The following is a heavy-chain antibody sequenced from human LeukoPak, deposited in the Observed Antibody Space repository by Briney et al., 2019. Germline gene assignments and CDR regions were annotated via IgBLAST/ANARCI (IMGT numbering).Heavy chain of an antibody. J-gene: IGHJ5*02. CDR2: IYDSGST. CDR1: GGSIRSSYYY. Sequence: SETLSLTCTVSGGSIRSSYYYWGWIRQPPGKGLEWIGSIYDSGSTYYNPSLKSRVTISVDTSKNQFSLKLSSVTAADTAVYYCARADFDWLHFDPWGQGTLVTVSS. D-gene: IGHD3-9*01. CDR3: ARADFDWLHFDP. V-gene: IGHV4-39*07.